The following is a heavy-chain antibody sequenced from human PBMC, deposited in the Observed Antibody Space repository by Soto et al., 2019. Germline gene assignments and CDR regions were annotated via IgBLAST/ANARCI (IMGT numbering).Heavy chain of an antibody. CDR3: AHRLSMYCSSTSCYTKYSWNWFDP. CDR2: IYWDDDK. J-gene: IGHJ5*02. CDR1: GFSLSTSGLG. V-gene: IGHV2-5*02. D-gene: IGHD2-2*01. Sequence: GSVPTLVNPTQTLALTCTFSGFSLSTSGLGVGWIRQPPGKALEWLALIYWDDDKRYSPSLKSRLTITKDTSKNQVVLTMTNMDPVDTATYYCAHRLSMYCSSTSCYTKYSWNWFDPWGQGTLVTVS.